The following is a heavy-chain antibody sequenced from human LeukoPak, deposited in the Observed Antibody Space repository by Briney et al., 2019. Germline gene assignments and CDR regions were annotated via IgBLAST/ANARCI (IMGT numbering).Heavy chain of an antibody. CDR3: AKDSHWILFDD. CDR1: GFTFSRHG. CDR2: ISPSGDIK. D-gene: IGHD2-2*03. V-gene: IGHV3-23*01. J-gene: IGHJ4*02. Sequence: PGGSLRLSCVASGFTFSRHGMNWVRQAPGKGLEWVSGISPSGDIKYYVDSVKGRFTVSRDNSKNTLYLQINSLRDEDTAVYYCAKDSHWILFDDWGQGTLVTVSS.